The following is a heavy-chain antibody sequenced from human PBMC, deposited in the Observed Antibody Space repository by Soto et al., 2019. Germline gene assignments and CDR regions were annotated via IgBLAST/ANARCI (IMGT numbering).Heavy chain of an antibody. CDR2: IYWNDDK. Sequence: QITLKESGPTLVKPTQTLSLTCTFSAFSLSTNGVGVGWIRQPPGKALEWLALIYWNDDKRYSPSLKGRLTITKDTSKNQVVLTMTNMDPVDTATYYCVHTLSSHDYVSWYSDLWGRGTLVTVSS. CDR3: VHTLSSHDYVSWYSDL. J-gene: IGHJ2*01. V-gene: IGHV2-5*01. CDR1: AFSLSTNGVG. D-gene: IGHD3-16*01.